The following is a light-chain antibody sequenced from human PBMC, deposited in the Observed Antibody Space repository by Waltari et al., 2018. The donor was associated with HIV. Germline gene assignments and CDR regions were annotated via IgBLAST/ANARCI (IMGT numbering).Light chain of an antibody. CDR2: AAS. CDR1: QSISTY. CDR3: QQVYTVHYT. V-gene: IGKV1-39*01. Sequence: DIQMTQSPSSLSASLGDRVTITCRASQSISTYLNWYQHKPGKAPRLLIYAASNLQSGVPSRFSGSGSGTDFTLTISSLQPEDFGIFYCQQVYTVHYTFGQGTKVDIK. J-gene: IGKJ2*01.